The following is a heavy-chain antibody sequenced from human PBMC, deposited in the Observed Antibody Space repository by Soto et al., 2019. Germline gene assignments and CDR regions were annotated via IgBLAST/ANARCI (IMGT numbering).Heavy chain of an antibody. CDR1: GCSISSGDYY. CDR3: AREDKLRYYDFWSGYYSGGMDV. Sequence: PXETLSLTCAVAGCSISSGDYYWSWIRQPPGKGLEWIGYIYYSGSTYYNPSLKSRVTISVDTSKNQFSLKLSSVTAADTAVYYCAREDKLRYYDFWSGYYSGGMDVWGQGSTVTVSS. V-gene: IGHV4-30-4*01. D-gene: IGHD3-3*01. J-gene: IGHJ6*02. CDR2: IYYSGST.